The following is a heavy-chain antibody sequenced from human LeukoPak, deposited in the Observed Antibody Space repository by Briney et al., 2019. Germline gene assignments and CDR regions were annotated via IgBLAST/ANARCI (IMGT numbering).Heavy chain of an antibody. D-gene: IGHD1-26*01. CDR2: IIPIFGTA. V-gene: IGHV1-69*13. CDR3: ARHSGSYFVRWFDP. J-gene: IGHJ5*02. CDR1: GGTFSSYA. Sequence: ASVKVSCTASGGTFSSYAISWVRQAPGQGLEWMGGIIPIFGTANYAQKFQGRVTITADESTSTAYMELSSLRSEDTAVYYCARHSGSYFVRWFDPWGQGTLVTVSS.